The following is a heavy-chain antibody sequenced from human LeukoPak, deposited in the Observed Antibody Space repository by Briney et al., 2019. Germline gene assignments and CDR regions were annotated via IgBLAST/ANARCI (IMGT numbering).Heavy chain of an antibody. CDR3: ARMSRILTNFDY. CDR1: GFTFSSYS. V-gene: IGHV3-48*04. Sequence: SGGSLRLSCGASGFTFSSYSMNWVRQAPGKGLEWVSYISSISSTIYYADSVKGRFTISRDNAKNSLYLQMNSLRAEDTAVYYCARMSRILTNFDYWGQGTLVTVSS. CDR2: ISSISSTI. J-gene: IGHJ4*02. D-gene: IGHD1-14*01.